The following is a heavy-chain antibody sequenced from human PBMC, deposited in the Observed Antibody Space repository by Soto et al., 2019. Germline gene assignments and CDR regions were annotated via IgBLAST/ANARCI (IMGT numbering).Heavy chain of an antibody. CDR3: AKNTSSWFDS. CDR2: ISISTDYS. D-gene: IGHD2-2*01. J-gene: IGHJ5*01. CDR1: GYAFTNYG. Sequence: QVQLVQSGAELKKPGASVKVSCKTSGYAFTNYGISWVRQAPGQGLEWMGWISISTDYSHSAHKLQGRVFMTTDTSTRTAFMELRNLRSDDTAVYYCAKNTSSWFDSWGQGTLVTVSS. V-gene: IGHV1-18*01.